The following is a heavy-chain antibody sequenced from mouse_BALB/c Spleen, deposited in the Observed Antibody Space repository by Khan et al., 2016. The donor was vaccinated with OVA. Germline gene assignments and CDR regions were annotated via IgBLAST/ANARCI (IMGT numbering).Heavy chain of an antibody. CDR2: INLRSGYT. CDR1: GYTFTSNT. D-gene: IGHD2-14*01. Sequence: VQLKESGAELARPGASVRMSCKASGYTFTSNTMHWVKQRPGQGLEWIGYINLRSGYTNYNQNFKDKATLTADKSSSTAYMQLSSLTSEDSAVYYCARRTTGYTMDYWGQGTSVTVSS. CDR3: ARRTTGYTMDY. V-gene: IGHV1-4*01. J-gene: IGHJ4*01.